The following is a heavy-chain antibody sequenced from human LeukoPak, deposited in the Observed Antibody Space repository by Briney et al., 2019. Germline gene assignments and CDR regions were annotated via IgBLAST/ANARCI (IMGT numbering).Heavy chain of an antibody. Sequence: PGGSLRLSCAASGFTFSSYAMSWVRQAPGKGLEWVSTVSGNGRDTYYADSMKGRFTISRDNPKNTLYLQMNGLRAEDTAVYYCAKDPGYAIYYFDYWGQGTLVTVSS. V-gene: IGHV3-23*01. J-gene: IGHJ4*02. CDR3: AKDPGYAIYYFDY. CDR2: VSGNGRDT. D-gene: IGHD3-9*01. CDR1: GFTFSSYA.